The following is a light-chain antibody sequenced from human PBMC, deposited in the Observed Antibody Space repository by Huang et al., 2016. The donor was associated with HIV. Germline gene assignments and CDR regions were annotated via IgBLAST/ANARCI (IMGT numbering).Light chain of an antibody. CDR1: QTVSSTY. J-gene: IGKJ2*01. Sequence: EIVLTQSPATLSLSPGDRATLSCRASQTVSSTYLAWYQQKPGQSPGLLIYGASSRATGIPDRFSGSGSGTDFTLTISRLEPEDFAVYYCQQYITSPETFGQGTKLEI. CDR2: GAS. CDR3: QQYITSPET. V-gene: IGKV3-20*01.